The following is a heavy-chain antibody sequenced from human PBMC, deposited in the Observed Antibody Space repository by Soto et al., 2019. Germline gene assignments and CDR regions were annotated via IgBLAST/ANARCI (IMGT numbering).Heavy chain of an antibody. CDR3: ARAAIWNASAFDI. D-gene: IGHD1-1*01. J-gene: IGHJ6*02. Sequence: SETLSLTCIVSGGSINSDGYYLSWIRQRPGEGRDGIGYIYNSGSTSYNPSLRSRVTISFDTCKNYFSLKLTSVTAADTPVYDFARAAIWNASAFDIWGRGTSVTVSS. V-gene: IGHV4-31*03. CDR1: GGSINSDGYY. CDR2: IYNSGST.